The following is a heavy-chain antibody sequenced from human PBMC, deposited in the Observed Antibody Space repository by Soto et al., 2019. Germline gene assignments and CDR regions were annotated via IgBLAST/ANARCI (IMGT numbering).Heavy chain of an antibody. V-gene: IGHV3-30*18. D-gene: IGHD4-17*01. J-gene: IGHJ2*01. CDR2: ISYDGSNI. Sequence: QVQLVESGGGVVQPERSLRLSCAASGFTFSSYGMHWVRQAPGKGLEWVAVISYDGSNIYYADSVKGRFTISRDNSKNTLYLQMNSLRAEDTAVYYCAKVSGDYWYFDLWGRGTLVTVSS. CDR3: AKVSGDYWYFDL. CDR1: GFTFSSYG.